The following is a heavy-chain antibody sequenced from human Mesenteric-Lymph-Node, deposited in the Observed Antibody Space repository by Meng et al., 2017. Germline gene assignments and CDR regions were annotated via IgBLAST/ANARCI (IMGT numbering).Heavy chain of an antibody. CDR1: GFTFSSYW. V-gene: IGHV3-7*01. J-gene: IGHJ3*02. CDR3: ARVNMRIQLWLTAFDI. D-gene: IGHD5-18*01. CDR2: IKQDGSEK. Sequence: GGSLRLSCAASGFTFSSYWMSWVRQAPGKGLEWVANIKQDGSEKYYVDSVKGRFTISRDNAKNSLYLQMNSLRAEDTAVYYCARVNMRIQLWLTAFDIWGQGKMVTVSS.